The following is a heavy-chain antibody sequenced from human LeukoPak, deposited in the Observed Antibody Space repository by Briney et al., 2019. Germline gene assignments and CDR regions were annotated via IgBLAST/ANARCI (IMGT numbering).Heavy chain of an antibody. D-gene: IGHD2-2*01. CDR2: ISYDGSNK. V-gene: IGHV3-30-3*01. CDR1: GFTFSSYA. Sequence: GGSLRLSCAASGFTFSSYAMHWVRQAPGKGLEWVAVISYDGSNKYYADSVKGRFTISRDNAKNSLYLQMNSLRAEDTAVYYCARDRKVVVPAAKSNWFDPWGQGTLVTVSS. CDR3: ARDRKVVVPAAKSNWFDP. J-gene: IGHJ5*02.